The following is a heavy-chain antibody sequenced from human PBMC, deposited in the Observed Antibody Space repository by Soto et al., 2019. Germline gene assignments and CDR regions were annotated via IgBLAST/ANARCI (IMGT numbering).Heavy chain of an antibody. CDR2: IIPIFGTA. J-gene: IGHJ6*02. CDR3: ARDLGCSSTSCYNHYYGMDV. V-gene: IGHV1-69*06. CDR1: GGTFSSYA. Sequence: SVKVSCKASGGTFSSYAISWVRQAPGQGLEWMGGIIPIFGTANYAQKFQGRVTITADKSTSTAYMELSSLRSEDTAVYYCARDLGCSSTSCYNHYYGMDVWGQGTTVTVSS. D-gene: IGHD2-2*02.